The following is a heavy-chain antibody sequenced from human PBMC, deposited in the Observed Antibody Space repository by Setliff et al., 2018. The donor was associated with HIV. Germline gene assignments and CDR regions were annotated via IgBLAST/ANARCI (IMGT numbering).Heavy chain of an antibody. V-gene: IGHV4-39*01. D-gene: IGHD3-10*01. J-gene: IGHJ4*02. CDR3: ARLPGMVRADY. CDR2: IYYNGST. CDR1: DGSLSSYY. Sequence: SETLSLTCAVYDGSLSSYYWGWFRQPPGKGLEWIGSIYYNGSTYYSPSLKSRVAISVDTSKNQFSLKLGSVTAADTAVYYCARLPGMVRADYWGQGTLVTVSS.